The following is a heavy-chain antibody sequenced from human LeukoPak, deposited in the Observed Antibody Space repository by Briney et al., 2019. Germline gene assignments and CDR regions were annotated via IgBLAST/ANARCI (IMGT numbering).Heavy chain of an antibody. D-gene: IGHD6-19*01. CDR3: AKFVKPGIAVAALGY. V-gene: IGHV3-23*01. CDR2: ISGSGGST. CDR1: GFTFGSYA. J-gene: IGHJ4*02. Sequence: GGSLSLSCAASGFTFGSYAMSWVRQALGKGMEWVSGISGSGGSTYYADSVKGRFTISRDNSKNTLYLQMNSLRAEDTAVYYCAKFVKPGIAVAALGYWGQGTLVTVSS.